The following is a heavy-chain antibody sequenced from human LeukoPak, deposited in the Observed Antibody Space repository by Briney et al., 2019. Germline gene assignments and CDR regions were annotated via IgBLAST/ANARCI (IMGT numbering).Heavy chain of an antibody. V-gene: IGHV3-48*01. CDR3: ARDIADYGDLYFVY. J-gene: IGHJ4*02. Sequence: GGSLRLSCAACGFTFSSYSMNWVRQAPGKGLEWLSYISSSSSTIYYADSVKGRFTISRDNAKNSLYLQMNSLRAEDTAVYYCARDIADYGDLYFVYWGQRTLVTLSS. CDR1: GFTFSSYS. CDR2: ISSSSSTI. D-gene: IGHD4-17*01.